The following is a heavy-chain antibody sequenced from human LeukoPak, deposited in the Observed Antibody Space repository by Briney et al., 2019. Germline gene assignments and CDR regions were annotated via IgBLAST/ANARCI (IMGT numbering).Heavy chain of an antibody. Sequence: GGSLRLSCAASGFTFSDYYMSWIRQAPGRGLEWVSYISSSGSTIYYADSVKGRFTISRDNAKNSLYLQMNSLRAEDTAIYYCAKDMSGYYDTTVGIDYWGQGTLVTVSS. CDR3: AKDMSGYYDTTVGIDY. V-gene: IGHV3-11*01. CDR1: GFTFSDYY. J-gene: IGHJ4*02. D-gene: IGHD3-22*01. CDR2: ISSSGSTI.